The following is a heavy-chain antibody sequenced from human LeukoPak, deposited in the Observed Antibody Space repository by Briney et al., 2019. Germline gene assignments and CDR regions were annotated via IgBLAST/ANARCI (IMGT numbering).Heavy chain of an antibody. CDR2: IYYSGST. CDR1: GDSICGYY. CDR3: ARTYGSKSNYYFDY. J-gene: IGHJ4*02. D-gene: IGHD3-10*01. Sequence: PSETLSLTCTVSGDSICGYYWSWIRQPPGKGLEWIGYIYYSGSTNYDSSLKSRVTIQVDTSKSQFSLKLSSVTAADTAVYYCARTYGSKSNYYFDYWGQGTLVTVPS. V-gene: IGHV4-59*01.